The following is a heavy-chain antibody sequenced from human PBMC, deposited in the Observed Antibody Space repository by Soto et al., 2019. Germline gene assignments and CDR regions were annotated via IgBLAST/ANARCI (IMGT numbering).Heavy chain of an antibody. Sequence: QVQLVESGGGVVQPGRSLGLSCAASGFTFSSYAMHWVRQAPGKGLEWVAVISYDGSNKYYADSVKGRFTISRDNSKNTLYLQMNSLRAEDTAVYYCARPEGGYCSGGSCYYDAFDIWGQGTMVTVSS. D-gene: IGHD2-15*01. J-gene: IGHJ3*02. CDR1: GFTFSSYA. CDR2: ISYDGSNK. CDR3: ARPEGGYCSGGSCYYDAFDI. V-gene: IGHV3-30-3*01.